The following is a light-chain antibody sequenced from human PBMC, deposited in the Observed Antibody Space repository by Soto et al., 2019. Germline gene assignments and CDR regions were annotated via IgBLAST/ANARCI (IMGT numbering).Light chain of an antibody. CDR2: EVS. CDR3: SSFAGNNNVV. J-gene: IGLJ2*01. V-gene: IGLV2-8*01. Sequence: QSVLTQPPSASGSPGQSVTISCTGTSSDVGGNNYVSWYQQHPGTAPKLMISEVSKRPSGVPDRFSGSKSCNTASPTVSGRQAEEEADYYCSSFAGNNNVVFGGGTKLTVL. CDR1: SSDVGGNNY.